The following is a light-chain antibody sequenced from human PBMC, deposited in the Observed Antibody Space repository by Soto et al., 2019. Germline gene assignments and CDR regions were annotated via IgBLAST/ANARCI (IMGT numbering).Light chain of an antibody. Sequence: VLTQPPSVSGAPGQRVTISCTGSSSNIGAGYDVHWYQQLPGTAPKLLIYGNSNRPSGVPDRFSGSKSGTSASLAITGLQAEDEADYYCQSYDGSLSGYVFGTGTKVTVL. CDR1: SSNIGAGYD. CDR2: GNS. V-gene: IGLV1-40*01. CDR3: QSYDGSLSGYV. J-gene: IGLJ1*01.